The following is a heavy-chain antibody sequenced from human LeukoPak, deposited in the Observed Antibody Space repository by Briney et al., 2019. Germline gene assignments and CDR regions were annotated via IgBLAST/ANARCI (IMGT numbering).Heavy chain of an antibody. V-gene: IGHV4-59*11. CDR2: VHHSGST. CDR1: GGSISSLY. CDR3: ARGYYDNSGYSNPFDY. Sequence: SETLSLTCTVSGGSISSLYWSWLRQPPGKGLEWIGYVHHSGSTNYNPSLKSRVTISIDTSKNQFSLKLSPVTAADTAVYYCARGYYDNSGYSNPFDYWGQGTLVTVSS. J-gene: IGHJ4*02. D-gene: IGHD3-22*01.